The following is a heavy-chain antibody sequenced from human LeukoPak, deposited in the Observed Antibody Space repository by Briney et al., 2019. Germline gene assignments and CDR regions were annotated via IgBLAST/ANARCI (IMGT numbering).Heavy chain of an antibody. CDR3: ARGNGYNYGYLDY. CDR1: GFTFSSYV. Sequence: GRSLRLTCAASGFTFSSYVMHWVRQAPGKGLEWVAVIWYDGSNKYYADSVKGRFTISRDNSKNTLYLQMNSLRAEDTAVYYCARGNGYNYGYLDYWGQGTLVTVSS. J-gene: IGHJ4*02. D-gene: IGHD5-18*01. V-gene: IGHV3-33*01. CDR2: IWYDGSNK.